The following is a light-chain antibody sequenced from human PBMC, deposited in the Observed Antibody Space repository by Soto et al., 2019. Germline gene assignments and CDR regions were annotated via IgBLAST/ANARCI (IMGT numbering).Light chain of an antibody. CDR1: SIDVGRYNY. J-gene: IGLJ3*02. V-gene: IGLV2-8*01. CDR3: CSYAGSNTLL. Sequence: QSALTQPPSASVSPGQSVTISCTGTSIDVGRYNYVSWYQQHPGKAPKLMIYEFAKRPSGVPDRFSGSKSGNTASLTVSGLQAEDEADYYFCSYAGSNTLLFGGGTPVTVL. CDR2: EFA.